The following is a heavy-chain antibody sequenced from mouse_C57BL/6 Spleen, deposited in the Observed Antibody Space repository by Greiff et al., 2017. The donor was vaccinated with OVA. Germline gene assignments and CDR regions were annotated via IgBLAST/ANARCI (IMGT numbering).Heavy chain of an antibody. CDR2: IWSGGST. V-gene: IGHV2-5*01. CDR1: GFSLTSYG. J-gene: IGHJ4*01. CDR3: AKKSEGYYAMDY. Sequence: QVQLQQSGPGLVQPSQSLSITCTVSGFSLTSYGVHWVRQSPGKGLEWLGVIWSGGSTDYNAAFMSRLSITKDNSKSQVFFKMNSLQADDTAIYYCAKKSEGYYAMDYWGQGTSVTVSS.